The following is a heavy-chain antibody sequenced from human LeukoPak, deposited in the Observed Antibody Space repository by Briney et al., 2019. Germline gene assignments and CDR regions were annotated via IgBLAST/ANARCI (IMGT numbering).Heavy chain of an antibody. J-gene: IGHJ5*02. V-gene: IGHV1-2*02. CDR3: ARRLGRYCSGGSCHMEFDP. CDR2: INPNSGGT. D-gene: IGHD2-15*01. Sequence: ASVKVSCKASGYTFTGYYMHWVRQAPGQGLEGMGWINPNSGGTNYAQKFQGRVTMTRDTSISTAYMELSRLRSDDTAVYYCARRLGRYCSGGSCHMEFDPWGQGTLVTVSS. CDR1: GYTFTGYY.